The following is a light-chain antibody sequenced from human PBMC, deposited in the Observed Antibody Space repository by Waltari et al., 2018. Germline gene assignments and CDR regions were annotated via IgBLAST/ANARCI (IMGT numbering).Light chain of an antibody. CDR1: QSVSGW. CDR2: KAS. V-gene: IGKV1-5*03. Sequence: DIQMTQSPSILSAFVGDEITVTCRASQSVSGWLAWYQQKPGKAPNLLIYKASSLESGVPSRFSGSGSGTEFTLTISSLQPDDFATYYCQQYSTYSRTFGQGTKVEIK. CDR3: QQYSTYSRT. J-gene: IGKJ1*01.